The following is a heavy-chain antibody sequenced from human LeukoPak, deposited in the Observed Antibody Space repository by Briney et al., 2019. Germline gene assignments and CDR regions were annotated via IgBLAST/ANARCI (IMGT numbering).Heavy chain of an antibody. Sequence: GGSLRLSCAASGFTVSSNYMSWVRQARGKGLEWVSVIYSGGSTYYADSVKGRFTISRDNSKNTLYLQMNSLRAEDTAVYYCVKTLISVAGTGAFDIWGQGTMVTVSS. V-gene: IGHV3-53*01. CDR1: GFTVSSNY. D-gene: IGHD6-19*01. CDR2: IYSGGST. CDR3: VKTLISVAGTGAFDI. J-gene: IGHJ3*02.